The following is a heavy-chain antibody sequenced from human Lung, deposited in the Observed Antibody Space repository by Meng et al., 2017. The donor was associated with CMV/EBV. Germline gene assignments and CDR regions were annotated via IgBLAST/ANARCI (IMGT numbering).Heavy chain of an antibody. V-gene: IGHV3-30*04. CDR2: ISYDGSNK. CDR1: GFTFSSYA. CDR3: ARPNVHYDFWSGGDY. J-gene: IGHJ4*02. D-gene: IGHD3-3*01. Sequence: GGSLRLXCAASGFTFSSYAMHWVRQAPGKGLEWVAVISYDGSNKYYADSVKGRFTISRDNSKNTLYLQMNSLRAEDTAVYYCARPNVHYDFWSGGDYWGQGTLVTVSS.